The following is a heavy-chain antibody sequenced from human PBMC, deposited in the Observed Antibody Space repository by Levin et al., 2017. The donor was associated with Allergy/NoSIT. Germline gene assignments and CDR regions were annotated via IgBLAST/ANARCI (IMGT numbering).Heavy chain of an antibody. V-gene: IGHV3-23*01. D-gene: IGHD6-6*01. J-gene: IGHJ4*02. Sequence: GESLKISCAASGFTFSSYGMHWVRQAPGKGLEWVSGISLGGGSTDYADSVEGRFTISRDNSKNTLYLQMNSLRAEDTAVYYCAKSGKYNTSPCYFDYWGQGTLVTVSS. CDR1: GFTFSSYG. CDR2: ISLGGGST. CDR3: AKSGKYNTSPCYFDY.